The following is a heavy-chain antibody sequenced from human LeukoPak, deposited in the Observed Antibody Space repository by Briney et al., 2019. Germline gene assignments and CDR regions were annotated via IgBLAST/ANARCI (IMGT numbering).Heavy chain of an antibody. CDR1: GGTFSSYA. Sequence: ASVKVSCKASGGTFSSYAISWVRQAPGQGLEWMGWISAYNGNTNYAQKLQGRVTMTTDTSTSTAYMELRSLRSDDTAVYYCARGVLLWFGEFNNWFDPWGQGTLVTVSS. J-gene: IGHJ5*02. CDR2: ISAYNGNT. V-gene: IGHV1-18*01. CDR3: ARGVLLWFGEFNNWFDP. D-gene: IGHD3-10*01.